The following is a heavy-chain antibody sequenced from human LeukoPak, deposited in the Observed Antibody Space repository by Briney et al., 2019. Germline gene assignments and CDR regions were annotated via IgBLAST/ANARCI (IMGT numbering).Heavy chain of an antibody. CDR2: INPSGGST. CDR1: GYTFTSYY. D-gene: IGHD6-13*01. Sequence: ASVKVSCKASGYTFTSYYMHWVRQAPGQGLEWMGIINPSGGSTSYAQRFQGRVTMTRDTSTSTVYMELSSLRSEDTAVYYCIAAAGTSDDYWGQGTLVTVSS. V-gene: IGHV1-46*01. J-gene: IGHJ4*02. CDR3: IAAAGTSDDY.